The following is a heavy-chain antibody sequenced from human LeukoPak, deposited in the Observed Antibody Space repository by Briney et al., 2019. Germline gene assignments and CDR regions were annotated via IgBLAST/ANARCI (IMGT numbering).Heavy chain of an antibody. Sequence: ASVTVSCTASGYTFTSYAMHWVRQAPGQRLEWMGWINAGNGNTKYSQKFQGRVTITRDTSASTAYMELSSLRSEDTAVYYCARDRGYYYDSSGLPDDYWGQGTLVTVSS. V-gene: IGHV1-3*01. J-gene: IGHJ4*02. D-gene: IGHD3-22*01. CDR2: INAGNGNT. CDR1: GYTFTSYA. CDR3: ARDRGYYYDSSGLPDDY.